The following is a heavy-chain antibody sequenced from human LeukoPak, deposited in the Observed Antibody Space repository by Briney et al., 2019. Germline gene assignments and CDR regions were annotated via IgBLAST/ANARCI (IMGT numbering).Heavy chain of an antibody. CDR3: ATSRITGELDY. CDR2: ISTSGDT. J-gene: IGHJ4*02. V-gene: IGHV4-4*09. D-gene: IGHD2-8*02. Sequence: PSETLSLTCSVSGGSISSKFWTWVRQPPGKGLELIGHISTSGDTYYNPSLNSRVSISLGASNNQCSLSLSSVTAADAAVYYFATSRITGELDYWGQGTLVTVSS. CDR1: GGSISSKF.